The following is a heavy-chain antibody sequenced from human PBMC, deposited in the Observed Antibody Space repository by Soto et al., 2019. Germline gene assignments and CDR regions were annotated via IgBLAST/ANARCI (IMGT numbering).Heavy chain of an antibody. Sequence: QVQLVQSGAEVKKPGASVKVSCKASGYTFTSYDINWVRQATGQGLEWMGWMNPNSGNTGYAQKFQGRVTMTRNTSISTAYMELSSLRSEDTAVYYCASGRPVLLWVGEFLPYGMDVWGQGTTVTVSS. CDR2: MNPNSGNT. J-gene: IGHJ6*02. D-gene: IGHD3-10*01. V-gene: IGHV1-8*01. CDR1: GYTFTSYD. CDR3: ASGRPVLLWVGEFLPYGMDV.